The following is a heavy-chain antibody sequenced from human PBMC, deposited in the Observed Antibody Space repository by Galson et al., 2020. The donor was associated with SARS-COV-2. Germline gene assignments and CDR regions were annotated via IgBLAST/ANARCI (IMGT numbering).Heavy chain of an antibody. Sequence: SETLSLTCAVYGRSFSDYYWSWIRQPPGKGLEWIAEINHSGSTNYNPSLKSRVTISVDTSKNQVSLKLSSVTAADTAVYYCARHGYLGYNFDYWGQGTLVTVSS. CDR2: INHSGST. CDR3: ARHGYLGYNFDY. V-gene: IGHV4-34*01. J-gene: IGHJ4*02. CDR1: GRSFSDYY. D-gene: IGHD1-1*01.